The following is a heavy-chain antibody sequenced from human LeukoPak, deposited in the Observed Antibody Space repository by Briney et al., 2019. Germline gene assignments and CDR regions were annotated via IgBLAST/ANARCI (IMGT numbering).Heavy chain of an antibody. Sequence: ASVKVSCKASGYTFTSYGISWVRQAPGQGLEWMGGFDPEDGETIYAQKFQGRVTMTEDTSTDTAYMELSSLRSEDTAVYYCATEMVRGATSFSWGQGTLVTVSS. CDR3: ATEMVRGATSFS. V-gene: IGHV1-24*01. D-gene: IGHD3-10*01. CDR1: GYTFTSYG. J-gene: IGHJ4*02. CDR2: FDPEDGET.